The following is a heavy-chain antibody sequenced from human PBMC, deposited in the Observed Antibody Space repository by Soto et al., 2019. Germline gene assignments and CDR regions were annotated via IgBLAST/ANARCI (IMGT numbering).Heavy chain of an antibody. CDR1: GGSISSSSYY. D-gene: IGHD1-26*01. Sequence: SETLSLTCTVSGGSISSSSYYWGWIRQPPGKGLEWIGSIYYSGSTYYNPSLKSRVTISVDTSKNQFSLKLSSVTAADTAVYYCARRLGWELQNFDYWGQGTLVTVSS. V-gene: IGHV4-39*01. J-gene: IGHJ4*02. CDR3: ARRLGWELQNFDY. CDR2: IYYSGST.